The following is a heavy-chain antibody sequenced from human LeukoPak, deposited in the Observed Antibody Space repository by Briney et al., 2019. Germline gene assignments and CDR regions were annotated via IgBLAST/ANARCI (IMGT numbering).Heavy chain of an antibody. CDR1: GYSISNSYY. CDR2: IYHTGGT. CDR3: ARDAQTYYYDTSGYYFEY. Sequence: PSETLSLTCAVSGYSISNSYYWGWIRQPPGKGLEWIGSIYHTGGTYPNPSLKSRVTISIDTSKNQFSLNLSSVTAADTAVYYCARDAQTYYYDTSGYYFEYWGQGTLVTVSS. J-gene: IGHJ4*02. D-gene: IGHD3-22*01. V-gene: IGHV4-38-2*02.